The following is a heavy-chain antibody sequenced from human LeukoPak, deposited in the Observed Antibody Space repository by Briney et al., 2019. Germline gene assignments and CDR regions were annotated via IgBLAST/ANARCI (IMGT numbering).Heavy chain of an antibody. D-gene: IGHD6-13*01. CDR1: GGSFSGYY. CDR3: ARAAAPPHSFDH. J-gene: IGHJ4*02. CDR2: INHSGST. Sequence: SETLSLTCAVYGGSFSGYYWSWIRQPPGKGLEWIGEINHSGSTNYNPSLKSRVTISVDTSKNQFSLKLSSVTAADTAVYYCARAAAPPHSFDHWGQGTLVTVSS. V-gene: IGHV4-34*01.